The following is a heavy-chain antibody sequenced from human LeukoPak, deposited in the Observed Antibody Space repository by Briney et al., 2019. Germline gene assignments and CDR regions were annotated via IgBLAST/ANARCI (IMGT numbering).Heavy chain of an antibody. Sequence: GGSLRLSCAASGFTFSSYSMNWVRQAPGKGLEWVSSISSSSSYIYYADSVKGRFTISRDNAKNSLYLQMNSLRAEDTAVYYCARGRWRGYCSGGSCYSPPYYYYGMDVWGQGTTVTVSS. CDR1: GFTFSSYS. V-gene: IGHV3-21*01. J-gene: IGHJ6*02. D-gene: IGHD2-15*01. CDR3: ARGRWRGYCSGGSCYSPPYYYYGMDV. CDR2: ISSSSSYI.